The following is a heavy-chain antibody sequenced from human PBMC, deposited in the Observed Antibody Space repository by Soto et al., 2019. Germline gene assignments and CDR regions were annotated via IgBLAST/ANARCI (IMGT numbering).Heavy chain of an antibody. CDR1: GGPISSGGYY. V-gene: IGHV4-31*03. CDR3: ARTGIMITFGGVIVYWCDT. D-gene: IGHD3-16*02. J-gene: IGHJ5*02. CDR2: IYYSGST. Sequence: PSETLSLTCIFSGGPISSGGYYWSWIRQHPGKGLEWIGYIYYSGSTYYNPSLKSRVTISVDTSKNQFSLKLSSVTAADTAVYYCARTGIMITFGGVIVYWCDTWGQGTLVTVS.